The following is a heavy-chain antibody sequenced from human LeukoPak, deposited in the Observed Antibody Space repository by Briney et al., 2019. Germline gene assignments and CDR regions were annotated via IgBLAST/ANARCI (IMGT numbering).Heavy chain of an antibody. Sequence: GGYLRLSCAASGFTFSSYAMHWVRQAPGKGLEWVAVISYDGSNKYYADSVKGRFTISRDNSKNTLYLQMNSLRAEDTAVYYCAKDDSSGYVADYWGQGTLVTVSS. CDR2: ISYDGSNK. CDR3: AKDDSSGYVADY. D-gene: IGHD3-22*01. V-gene: IGHV3-30*04. J-gene: IGHJ4*02. CDR1: GFTFSSYA.